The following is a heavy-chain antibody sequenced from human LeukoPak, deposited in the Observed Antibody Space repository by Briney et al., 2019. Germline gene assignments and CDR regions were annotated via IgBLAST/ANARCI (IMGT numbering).Heavy chain of an antibody. J-gene: IGHJ4*02. CDR3: AKVSSFDSRSFDY. CDR2: ISSNGGST. V-gene: IGHV3-64*01. Sequence: GGSLRLSCAASGFTFSDYAMHWVRQAPGKGLEYVSTISSNGGSTYYVNSVRGRFAISRDNSKNTLYLQMGSLRGEDMAVYYCAKVSSFDSRSFDYWGQGTLVTVSS. D-gene: IGHD6-6*01. CDR1: GFTFSDYA.